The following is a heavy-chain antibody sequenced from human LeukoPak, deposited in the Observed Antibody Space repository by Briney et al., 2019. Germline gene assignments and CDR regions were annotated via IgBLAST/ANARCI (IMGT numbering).Heavy chain of an antibody. V-gene: IGHV3-23*01. J-gene: IGHJ4*02. CDR2: ISGSGGST. D-gene: IGHD1-26*01. CDR3: AKDRDRGSYYVGAPSPD. CDR1: GFTFSSYA. Sequence: TGGSLRLSCAASGFTFSSYAMSWVRQAPGKGLEWVSAISGSGGSTYYADSVKGRFTISRDNSKNTLYLQKNSLRAEDTAVYYCAKDRDRGSYYVGAPSPDWGQGTLVTVSS.